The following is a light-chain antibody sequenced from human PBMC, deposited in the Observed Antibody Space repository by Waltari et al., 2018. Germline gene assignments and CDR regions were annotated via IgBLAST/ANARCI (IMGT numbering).Light chain of an antibody. J-gene: IGKJ2*01. CDR2: GAS. Sequence: EVLMTQSQATLSVSPGERATLSCRASQSIARNLAWYQQKPGQAPRLLIYGASTRATDVPDRFSGSGSGTEFTLTISSLQSEDFAVYYCQQYNNWRTFGQGTKLEIK. V-gene: IGKV3-15*01. CDR1: QSIARN. CDR3: QQYNNWRT.